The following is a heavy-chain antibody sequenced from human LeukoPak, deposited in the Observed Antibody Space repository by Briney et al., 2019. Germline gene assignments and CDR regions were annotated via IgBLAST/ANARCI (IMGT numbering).Heavy chain of an antibody. CDR1: GFTFSDYY. CDR3: ARDPGYSSSWPAGDGMDV. CDR2: ISSSGSTI. Sequence: PGGSLRLSCAASGFTFSDYYMSWIRQAPGKGLEWVSYISSSGSTIYYADSVKGRFTISRDNAKNSLYLQMNSLRAEDTAVYYSARDPGYSSSWPAGDGMDVWGQGTTVTVSS. V-gene: IGHV3-11*01. D-gene: IGHD6-13*01. J-gene: IGHJ6*02.